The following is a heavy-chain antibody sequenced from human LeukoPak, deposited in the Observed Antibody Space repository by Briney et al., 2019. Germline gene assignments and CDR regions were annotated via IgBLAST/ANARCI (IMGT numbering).Heavy chain of an antibody. CDR1: GGSFSGYY. J-gene: IGHJ4*02. CDR2: INHSGST. Sequence: ASETLSLTCAVYGGSFSGYYWSWIRQPPGKGLEWIGEINHSGSTNYNPSLKSRVTISVDTSKNQFSLKLSSVTAADTAVYYCASAVPLSLYCSDGSCYSRDYWGQGTLVTVSS. V-gene: IGHV4-34*01. CDR3: ASAVPLSLYCSDGSCYSRDY. D-gene: IGHD2-15*01.